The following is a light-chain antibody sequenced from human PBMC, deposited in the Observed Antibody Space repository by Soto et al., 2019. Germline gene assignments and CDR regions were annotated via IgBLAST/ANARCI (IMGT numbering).Light chain of an antibody. CDR3: QSYDSRLSQVV. V-gene: IGLV1-40*01. CDR1: SSNIGTGYN. CDR2: GNN. J-gene: IGLJ3*02. Sequence: QSVLTQPPSVSGAPGQRVTISCTGSSSNIGTGYNVHWYRQLPGTAPKLLIYGNNNRPSGVPDRVSVSKSATSASLAITGLQAEDEADYYCQSYDSRLSQVVFGGGTKLTVL.